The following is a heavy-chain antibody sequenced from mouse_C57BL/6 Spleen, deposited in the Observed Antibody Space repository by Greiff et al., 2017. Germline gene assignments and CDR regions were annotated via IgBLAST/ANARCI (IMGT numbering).Heavy chain of an antibody. D-gene: IGHD2-1*01. CDR1: GFTFSSYA. V-gene: IGHV5-9-1*02. CDR3: TRDQGYYGNFYFDY. CDR2: ISSGGDYI. Sequence: EVKLMESGEGLVKPGGSLKLSCAASGFTFSSYAMSWVRQTPEKRLEWVAYISSGGDYIYYADTVQGRFTISRDNARNTLYLQMSSLKSEDTAMYYCTRDQGYYGNFYFDYWGQGTTLTVSS. J-gene: IGHJ2*01.